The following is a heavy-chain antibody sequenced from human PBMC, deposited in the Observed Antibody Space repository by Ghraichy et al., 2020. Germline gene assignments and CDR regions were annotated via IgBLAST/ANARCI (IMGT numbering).Heavy chain of an antibody. D-gene: IGHD1-26*01. Sequence: ASVKVSCKASGYTFTSYDINWVRQATGQGLEWMGWMNPNSGNTGYAQKFQGRVTMTRNTSISTAYMELSSLRSEDTAVYYCASTYGAGIYYYGMDVWGQGTTVTVSS. J-gene: IGHJ6*02. CDR1: GYTFTSYD. CDR3: ASTYGAGIYYYGMDV. CDR2: MNPNSGNT. V-gene: IGHV1-8*01.